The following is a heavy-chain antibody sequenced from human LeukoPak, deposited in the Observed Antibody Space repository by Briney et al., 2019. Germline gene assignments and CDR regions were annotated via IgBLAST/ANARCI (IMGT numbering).Heavy chain of an antibody. J-gene: IGHJ5*02. CDR2: ISSSGSTI. Sequence: AGGSLRLSCAASGFTFSSYAMSWVRQAPGKGLEWVSYISSSGSTIYYADSVKGRFTISRDNAKNSLYLQMNSLRAEDTAVYYCAREFTGLYDILTGKIDPWGQGTLVTVSS. CDR1: GFTFSSYA. V-gene: IGHV3-48*04. CDR3: AREFTGLYDILTGKIDP. D-gene: IGHD3-9*01.